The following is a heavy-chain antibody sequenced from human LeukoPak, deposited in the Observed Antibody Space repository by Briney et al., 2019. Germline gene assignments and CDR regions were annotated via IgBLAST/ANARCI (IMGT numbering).Heavy chain of an antibody. CDR1: GFTFSNYN. CDR2: INSRSTYI. CDR3: ARDSKREVRFLEWLLESWFDP. J-gene: IGHJ5*02. D-gene: IGHD3-3*01. V-gene: IGHV3-21*01. Sequence: GGSLRLSCGASGFTFSNYNTNWVRQAPGEGLEWVSSINSRSTYIFYADSVMGRFTISRDNAKNSLYLQMNSLRAEDTAVYYCARDSKREVRFLEWLLESWFDPWGQGTLVTVSS.